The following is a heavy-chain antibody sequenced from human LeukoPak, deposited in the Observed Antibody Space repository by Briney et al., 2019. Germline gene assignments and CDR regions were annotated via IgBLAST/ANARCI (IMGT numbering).Heavy chain of an antibody. CDR3: ARDLPERRYYFDY. V-gene: IGHV3-48*03. CDR2: ISSSGSTI. D-gene: IGHD1-1*01. CDR1: GFTFSSYE. J-gene: IGHJ4*02. Sequence: GGSLRLSSAASGFTFSSYEMNWVRQAPGKGLEWVSYISSSGSTIYYADSVKGRFTISRDNAKNSLYLQMNSLRAEDTAVYYCARDLPERRYYFDYWGQGTLVTVSS.